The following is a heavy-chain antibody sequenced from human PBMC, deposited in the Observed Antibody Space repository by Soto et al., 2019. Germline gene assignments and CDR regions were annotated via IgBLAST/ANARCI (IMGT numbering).Heavy chain of an antibody. D-gene: IGHD3-16*01. Sequence: EMQLVESGGGLVQPGMSLRLSCAASGFTFDDCAMYWVRQVPGKGLEWVSGISWNSGRIGYADSVKGRFTISRDNAKNSLYLQMNSLRPEDTALYYCTKARLWGGDGYNSYYYNAMDVWGQGTTVTVSS. CDR1: GFTFDDCA. CDR3: TKARLWGGDGYNSYYYNAMDV. CDR2: ISWNSGRI. J-gene: IGHJ6*02. V-gene: IGHV3-9*01.